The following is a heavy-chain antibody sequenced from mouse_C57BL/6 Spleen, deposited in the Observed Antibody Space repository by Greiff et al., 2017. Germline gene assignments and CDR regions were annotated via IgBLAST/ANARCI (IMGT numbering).Heavy chain of an antibody. J-gene: IGHJ2*01. Sequence: EVKLMESGGGLVKPGGSLKLSCAASGFTFSDYGMHWVRQAPEKGLEWVAYISSGSSTIYYADTVKGRFTISRDNAKNTLCLQMTSLRSEDTAMYYCARRRAYSNYFDDWGQGTTLTVSS. D-gene: IGHD2-5*01. CDR3: ARRRAYSNYFDD. CDR1: GFTFSDYG. V-gene: IGHV5-17*01. CDR2: ISSGSSTI.